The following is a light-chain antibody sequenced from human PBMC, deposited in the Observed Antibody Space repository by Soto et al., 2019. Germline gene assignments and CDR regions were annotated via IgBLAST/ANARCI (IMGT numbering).Light chain of an antibody. J-gene: IGKJ2*03. CDR1: QSISNW. V-gene: IGKV1-5*03. Sequence: DIQMTQSPSTLSTSLGDRVTITCRASQSISNWLAWCQQQPGNAPKLLIYKASTLESGVPSRCSGSGPGTEFALAISRLQPDDFANPYCQQYNSYASSFGQGTQLEIK. CDR2: KAS. CDR3: QQYNSYASS.